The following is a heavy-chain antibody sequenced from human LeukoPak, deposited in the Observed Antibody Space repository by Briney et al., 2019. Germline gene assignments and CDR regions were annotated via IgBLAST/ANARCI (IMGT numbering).Heavy chain of an antibody. J-gene: IGHJ4*02. CDR1: GYTFTGYY. D-gene: IGHD3-22*01. Sequence: GAPVKVSCKASGYTFTGYYMHWVRQAPGQGLEWMGWINPNSGGTNYAQQFQGRLTMTRDTSISTAYMELSRLRSDDTAVYYCARVKTMIIVVSLFDYWGQGTLVTVSS. V-gene: IGHV1-2*02. CDR2: INPNSGGT. CDR3: ARVKTMIIVVSLFDY.